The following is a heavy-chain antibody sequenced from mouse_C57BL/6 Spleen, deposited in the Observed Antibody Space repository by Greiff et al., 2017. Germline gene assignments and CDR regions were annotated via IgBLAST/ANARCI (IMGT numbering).Heavy chain of an antibody. D-gene: IGHD2-1*01. CDR2: IYPSDSET. Sequence: QVQLKQPGAELVRPGSSVKLSCKASGYTFTSYWLDWVKQRPGQGLEWIGNIYPSDSETHYNQKFKDKATLTVDKSSSTAYMQLSSLTSEDSAVYYCARPLYYGNYAYAMDYWGQGTSVTVSS. CDR1: GYTFTSYW. CDR3: ARPLYYGNYAYAMDY. J-gene: IGHJ4*01. V-gene: IGHV1-61*01.